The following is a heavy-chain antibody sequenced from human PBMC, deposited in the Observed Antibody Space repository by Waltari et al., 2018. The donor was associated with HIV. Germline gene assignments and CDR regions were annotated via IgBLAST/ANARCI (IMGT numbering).Heavy chain of an antibody. V-gene: IGHV3-21*01. D-gene: IGHD3-22*01. CDR1: GFTFSRYS. CDR3: ARDLVEGFYYDSSGYYFDAFDI. Sequence: EVQLVESGGGLVKPGGYLRLSCAASGFTFSRYSINWVRQAPGKGLEWIASISSSSNYVNYADSLKGRFTISRDNGKNSLYLQMNSLRAEDTAVYYCARDLVEGFYYDSSGYYFDAFDIWGQGTMVTVSS. J-gene: IGHJ3*02. CDR2: ISSSSNYV.